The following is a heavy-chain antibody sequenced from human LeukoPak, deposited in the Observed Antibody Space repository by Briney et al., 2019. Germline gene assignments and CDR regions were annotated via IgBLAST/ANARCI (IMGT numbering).Heavy chain of an antibody. D-gene: IGHD3-16*01. CDR2: ISSSSTYT. V-gene: IGHV3-21*01. CDR3: VRDLNSSRLMITDGIDY. Sequence: GGSLRLSCAASGFTFSDYTMIWVRQAPGKGLEWVSSISSSSTYTFYADSVKGRFTISRDNAKNSLHLQMNSLTAEDTALYYCVRDLNSSRLMITDGIDYWGQGTLVTVSS. CDR1: GFTFSDYT. J-gene: IGHJ4*02.